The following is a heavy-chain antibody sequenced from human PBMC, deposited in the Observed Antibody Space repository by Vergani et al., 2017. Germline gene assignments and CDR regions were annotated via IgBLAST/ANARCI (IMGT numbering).Heavy chain of an antibody. CDR3: ATAAVVVAATPILRHYYYYGMDV. V-gene: IGHV1-24*01. D-gene: IGHD2-15*01. J-gene: IGHJ6*02. CDR2: FDPEDGET. Sequence: QVQLVQSGAEVKKPGASVKVSCKVSGYTLTELSMHWVRQAPGKGLEWMGGFDPEDGETIYAQKFQGRVTMTEDTSTVTAYMELSSLRSEDTAVYYCATAAVVVAATPILRHYYYYGMDVWGQGTTVTVSS. CDR1: GYTLTELS.